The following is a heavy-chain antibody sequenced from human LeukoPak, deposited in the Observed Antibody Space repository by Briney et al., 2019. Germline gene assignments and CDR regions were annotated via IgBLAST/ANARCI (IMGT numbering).Heavy chain of an antibody. J-gene: IGHJ4*02. V-gene: IGHV3-74*01. Sequence: GGSLRLSCAASGFTFSSYWMHWVRQAPGKGLVWVSRINSDGSSTSYADSVKGRFTISRDNAKNTLHLQMNSLRAEDTAVYYCARDKDGAVTTGDYWGQGTLVTVSS. CDR1: GFTFSSYW. CDR2: INSDGSST. CDR3: ARDKDGAVTTGDY. D-gene: IGHD4-17*01.